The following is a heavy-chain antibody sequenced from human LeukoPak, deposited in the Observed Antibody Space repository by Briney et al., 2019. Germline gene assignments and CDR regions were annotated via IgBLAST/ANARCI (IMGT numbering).Heavy chain of an antibody. Sequence: SETLSLTCTVSNGSITTNSYYWGWIRQPPGKGLEWIGTIFHSGSTYYNPSLKSRVTITVDTSKNQFSLNLTSVTSADTAAYYCARPWGVGAPFDPWGPGTLVTVSS. D-gene: IGHD1-26*01. CDR1: NGSITTNSYY. V-gene: IGHV4-39*01. CDR2: IFHSGST. CDR3: ARPWGVGAPFDP. J-gene: IGHJ5*02.